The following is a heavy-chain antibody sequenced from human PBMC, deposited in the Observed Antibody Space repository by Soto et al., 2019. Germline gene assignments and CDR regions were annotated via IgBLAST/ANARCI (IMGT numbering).Heavy chain of an antibody. J-gene: IGHJ4*02. CDR3: ARQSSGYTYGGGFDY. CDR1: GGSFSGYY. V-gene: IGHV4-34*01. D-gene: IGHD5-18*01. CDR2: INHSGST. Sequence: TSETLSLTCAVYGGSFSGYYWSWIRQPPGKGLEWIGEINHSGSTNYNPSLKSRVTISVDTSKNQFSLNLRSVTAADTAVYYCARQSSGYTYGGGFDYWGQGTLVTVSS.